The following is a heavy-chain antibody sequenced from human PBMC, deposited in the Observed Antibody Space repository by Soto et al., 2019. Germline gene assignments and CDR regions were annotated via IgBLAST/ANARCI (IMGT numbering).Heavy chain of an antibody. J-gene: IGHJ6*03. V-gene: IGHV1-18*01. D-gene: IGHD6-6*01. CDR3: ARVKRTGYSSSTRNYYYYYYMDV. Sequence: ASVKASCKASGYTFTSYGISWVRQAPGQGLEWMGWISAYNGNTNYAQKLQGRVTMTTDTSTSTAYMELRSLRSDDTAVYYCARVKRTGYSSSTRNYYYYYYMDVWGKATTVTVSS. CDR1: GYTFTSYG. CDR2: ISAYNGNT.